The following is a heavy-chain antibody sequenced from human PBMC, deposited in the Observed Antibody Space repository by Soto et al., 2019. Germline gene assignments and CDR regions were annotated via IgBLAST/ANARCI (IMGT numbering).Heavy chain of an antibody. D-gene: IGHD3-22*01. CDR3: AKRGGIYEPGLASAFQH. CDR1: GFTFTSFA. J-gene: IGHJ1*01. V-gene: IGHV3-23*01. CDR2: ISRTGDST. Sequence: PGGSLRLSCTASGFTFTSFAMSWVRQVPGQGPEWVAVISRTGDSTSYADSVKGRFIVSRDNSKKTLYLQMNSLRAEDTAIYFCAKRGGIYEPGLASAFQHWGQGTPVTVSS.